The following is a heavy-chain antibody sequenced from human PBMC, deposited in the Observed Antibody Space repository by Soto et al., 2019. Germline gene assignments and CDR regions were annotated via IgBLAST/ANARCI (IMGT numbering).Heavy chain of an antibody. D-gene: IGHD6-25*01. CDR2: IYFTGNT. J-gene: IGHJ5*02. V-gene: IGHV4-39*01. Sequence: SETLSLTCTASGGSSTSSSHFWGWVRQPPGKGLEWIGTIYFTGNTYYTPSLKSRLTMSIDTSKNEFSLRPNSVTAADTAVYYCAGQTFTIAAASYGRSNWFDPWGPGTLVTVSS. CDR3: AGQTFTIAAASYGRSNWFDP. CDR1: GGSSTSSSHF.